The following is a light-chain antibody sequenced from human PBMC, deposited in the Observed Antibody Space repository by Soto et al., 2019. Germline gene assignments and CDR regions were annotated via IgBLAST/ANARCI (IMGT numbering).Light chain of an antibody. CDR2: KAS. CDR3: QHYNSYPEA. J-gene: IGKJ1*01. CDR1: QTISSW. Sequence: IHMTQSPSTLSASVGDRDTITCRASQTISSWLAWYQQKPGKXPKXXIYKASTLKSGVPSRFSGSGSGTEFTLTISSLQPDDFATYYCQHYNSYPEAFGQGTKVDIK. V-gene: IGKV1-5*03.